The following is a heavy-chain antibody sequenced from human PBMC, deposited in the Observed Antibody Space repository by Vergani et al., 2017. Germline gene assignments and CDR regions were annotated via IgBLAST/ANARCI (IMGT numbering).Heavy chain of an antibody. CDR3: ARDQGSGFLEWVPMETDYYYYGMDV. CDR1: GYTFTSYG. Sequence: QVQLVQSGAEVKKPGASVKVSCKASGYTFTSYGISWVRQAPGQGLEWMGWISAYNGNTNYAQKLQGRVTMTPDTSTSTAYMELRSLRSDDTAVYYCARDQGSGFLEWVPMETDYYYYGMDVWGQGTTVTVSS. J-gene: IGHJ6*02. V-gene: IGHV1-18*01. D-gene: IGHD3-3*01. CDR2: ISAYNGNT.